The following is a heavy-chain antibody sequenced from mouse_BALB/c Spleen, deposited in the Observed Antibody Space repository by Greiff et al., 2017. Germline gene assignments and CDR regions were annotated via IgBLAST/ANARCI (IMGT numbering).Heavy chain of an antibody. V-gene: IGHV5-6-5*01. J-gene: IGHJ4*01. D-gene: IGHD1-1*01. Sequence: EVMLVESGGGLVKPGGSLKLSCAASGFTFSSYAMSWVRQTPEKRLEWVASISSGGSTYYPESVKGRFTISRDNARNILYLQMSSLRSEDTAMYYCARGGITTVVARNYAMDYWGQGTSVTVSS. CDR1: GFTFSSYA. CDR3: ARGGITTVVARNYAMDY. CDR2: ISSGGST.